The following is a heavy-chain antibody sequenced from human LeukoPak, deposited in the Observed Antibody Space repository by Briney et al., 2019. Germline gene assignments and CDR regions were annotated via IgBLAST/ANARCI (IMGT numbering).Heavy chain of an antibody. V-gene: IGHV1-18*01. Sequence: ASVKVSCKASGYIFANYDISWVRQAPGQGLEWMGWISAYNGNTNYAQKLQGRVTMTTDTSTSTAYMELRSLRSDDTAVYYCARVTPYCSSTSCPDYWGQGTLVTVSS. CDR2: ISAYNGNT. CDR1: GYIFANYD. CDR3: ARVTPYCSSTSCPDY. D-gene: IGHD2-2*01. J-gene: IGHJ4*02.